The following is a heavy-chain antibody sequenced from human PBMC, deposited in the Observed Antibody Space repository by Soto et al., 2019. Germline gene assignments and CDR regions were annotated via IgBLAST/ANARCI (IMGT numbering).Heavy chain of an antibody. CDR1: GFTFSSFG. CDR2: ASYDGSYK. D-gene: IGHD5-12*01. J-gene: IGHJ4*02. V-gene: IGHV3-30*18. CDR3: AKERSVVSTTADFEY. Sequence: QVQLVESGGGVVQPGRSLRLSCAASGFTFSSFGMQWVSQAPGKGLEWVAVASYDGSYKYYADSVEGRFPISRDNSKNTLYLQMNSLRAEDTAVYYCAKERSVVSTTADFEYWGQGTLVTVSS.